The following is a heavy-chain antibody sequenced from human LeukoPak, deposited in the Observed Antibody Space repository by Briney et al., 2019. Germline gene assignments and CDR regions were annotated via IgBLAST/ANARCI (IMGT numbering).Heavy chain of an antibody. Sequence: PGGSLRLSCEASGFTFSRTWMHWVRQGPGKGLLWLSRIESGGTTMYAESVKGRFTISRDNAKNTLYLQMNSLRPEDSAVYYCASDPRDGGQNVWGKGTTVTVSS. D-gene: IGHD5-24*01. CDR3: ASDPRDGGQNV. CDR2: IESGGTT. CDR1: GFTFSRTW. V-gene: IGHV3-74*03. J-gene: IGHJ6*04.